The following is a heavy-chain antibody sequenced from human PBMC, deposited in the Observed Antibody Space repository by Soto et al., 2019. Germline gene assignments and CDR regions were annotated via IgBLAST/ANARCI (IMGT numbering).Heavy chain of an antibody. CDR2: IIPIFGTA. J-gene: IGHJ6*02. Sequence: SVKVSCKASGGTFSSYAISWVRQAPGQGLEWMGGIIPIFGTANYAQKFQGRVTITADESTSTAYMELSSLRSEDTAVYYCARSTPPGYSSQDGMDVWGQGTTVTVSS. V-gene: IGHV1-69*13. CDR1: GGTFSSYA. D-gene: IGHD6-13*01. CDR3: ARSTPPGYSSQDGMDV.